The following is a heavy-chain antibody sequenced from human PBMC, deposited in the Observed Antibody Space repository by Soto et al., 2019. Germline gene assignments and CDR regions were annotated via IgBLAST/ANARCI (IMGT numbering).Heavy chain of an antibody. CDR1: GGTFSSYA. V-gene: IGHV1-69*13. J-gene: IGHJ4*02. CDR2: IIPIFGTA. Sequence: SVKVSCKASGGTFSSYAISWVRQASGQGLEWMGGIIPIFGTANYAQKFQGRVTIIADESTSTVYMELSSLRSEDTAVYYCAIAAAGTAFDYWGQGTLVTVSS. D-gene: IGHD6-13*01. CDR3: AIAAAGTAFDY.